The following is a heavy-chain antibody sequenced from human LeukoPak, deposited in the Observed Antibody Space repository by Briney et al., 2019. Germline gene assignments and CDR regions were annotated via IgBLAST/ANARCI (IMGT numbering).Heavy chain of an antibody. CDR1: GFTFSSYE. D-gene: IGHD3-16*01. CDR2: ISSSGSNI. CDR3: ARDLEVAGVYFDN. V-gene: IGHV3-48*03. J-gene: IGHJ4*02. Sequence: GGSLRLSCAASGFTFSSYEMSWVRRAPGKGLEWISYISSSGSNIYYADSVKGRFTISRDNAKNSLYLQMNSLRAEDTAVYYCARDLEVAGVYFDNWGQGTLVTVSS.